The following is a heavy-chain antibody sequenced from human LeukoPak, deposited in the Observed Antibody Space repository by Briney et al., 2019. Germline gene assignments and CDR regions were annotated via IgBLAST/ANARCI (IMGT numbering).Heavy chain of an antibody. Sequence: GGSLRLSCAASGFTFSSYGMHWVRQAPGKGLEWVAVISYDGSNKYYADSVRGRFTISRDNSKNSLYLQMNSLRAEDTAVYYCARGLSGWFDYWGQGTLVTVSS. CDR2: ISYDGSNK. V-gene: IGHV3-30*03. J-gene: IGHJ4*02. D-gene: IGHD6-19*01. CDR1: GFTFSSYG. CDR3: ARGLSGWFDY.